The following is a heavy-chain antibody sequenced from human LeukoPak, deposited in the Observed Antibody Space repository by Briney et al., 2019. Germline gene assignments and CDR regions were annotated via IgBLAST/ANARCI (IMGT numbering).Heavy chain of an antibody. Sequence: GGSLRLSCAASGFTFSAYDMNWVRQAPGKGLQWVSSISMTSTYINYADSFKGRFTISRDNANNSLYLQMNSLRADDTAVHYCARELWSGRSAAFDVWGLGTTVTVSS. V-gene: IGHV3-21*01. J-gene: IGHJ3*01. D-gene: IGHD3-3*01. CDR2: ISMTSTYI. CDR3: ARELWSGRSAAFDV. CDR1: GFTFSAYD.